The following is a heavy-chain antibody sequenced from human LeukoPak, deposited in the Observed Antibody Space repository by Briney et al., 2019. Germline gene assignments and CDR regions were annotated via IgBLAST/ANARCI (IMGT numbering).Heavy chain of an antibody. V-gene: IGHV1-18*01. J-gene: IGHJ4*02. CDR2: ISGYNGNT. D-gene: IGHD3-10*01. CDR1: GYTFTTYG. CDR3: ARSPNYYGSGRLGYCFDY. Sequence: GASVKVSCKASGYTFTTYGISWVRQAPGQGLEWMGWISGYNGNTNYAQKLQGRVTMTTDTSTSTAYMELRSLRSDDTAVYYCARSPNYYGSGRLGYCFDYWGQGTLVTVSS.